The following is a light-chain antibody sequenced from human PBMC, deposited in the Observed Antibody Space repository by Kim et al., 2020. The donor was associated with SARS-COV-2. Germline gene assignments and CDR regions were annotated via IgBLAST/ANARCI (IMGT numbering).Light chain of an antibody. CDR2: DVS. CDR1: SSDVGAYNY. CDR3: SSYTRSSTWV. Sequence: QSALTQPASVSGSPGQSITISCTGTSSDVGAYNYVSWYQQHPGKAPKLMIYDVSNRPSWVSNRFSGSKSGNTASLTISGLQVEDEADYYCSSYTRSSTWVFGGGTQLTVL. J-gene: IGLJ3*02. V-gene: IGLV2-14*03.